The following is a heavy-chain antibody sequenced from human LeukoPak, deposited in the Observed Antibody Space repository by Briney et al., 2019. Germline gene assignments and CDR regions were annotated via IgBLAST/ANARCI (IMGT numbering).Heavy chain of an antibody. J-gene: IGHJ6*03. V-gene: IGHV4-30-4*08. CDR3: ARGTVRERHLYYYYYYMDV. CDR1: GGSISSGDYY. Sequence: PSETLSLTCTVSGGSISSGDYYWSWIRQPPGKGLEWIGYIYYSGSTYYNPSLKSRVTISVDTSKNQFSLKLSSVTAADTAVYYCARGTVRERHLYYYYYYMDVWGKGTTVTVSS. CDR2: IYYSGST. D-gene: IGHD3-10*01.